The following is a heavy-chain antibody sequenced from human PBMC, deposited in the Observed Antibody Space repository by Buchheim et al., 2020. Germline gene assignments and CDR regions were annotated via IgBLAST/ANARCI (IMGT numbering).Heavy chain of an antibody. CDR2: INSDGVGT. J-gene: IGHJ6*02. Sequence: EVQLVESGGGLVQPGGSLRLSCAASGFTFTSYTMDWVRQAPGKGLEWVSSINSDGVGTYYAASVKGRFTISRDSSRDTLDLQMNSLRAEDTAIYYCAKRGDSYYYGMDVWGQGT. CDR1: GFTFTSYT. CDR3: AKRGDSYYYGMDV. V-gene: IGHV3-23*04. D-gene: IGHD3-16*01.